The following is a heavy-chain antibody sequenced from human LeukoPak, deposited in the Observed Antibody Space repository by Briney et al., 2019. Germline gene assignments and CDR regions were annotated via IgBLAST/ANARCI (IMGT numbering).Heavy chain of an antibody. CDR2: IKQDGSEK. CDR1: GFTFNGYW. V-gene: IGHV3-7*01. Sequence: GGSLRLSCAASGFTFNGYWMSWVRQAPGKGLEWVANIKQDGSEKYYVDSVKGRFTISRDNAKNSLFLQMNSLRAEDTAVYYCASDNWYAFWSAPTWAYWGQGTLVTVSS. D-gene: IGHD3-3*01. CDR3: ASDNWYAFWSAPTWAY. J-gene: IGHJ4*02.